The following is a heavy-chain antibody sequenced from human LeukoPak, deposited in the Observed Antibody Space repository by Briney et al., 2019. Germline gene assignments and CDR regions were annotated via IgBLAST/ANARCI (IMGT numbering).Heavy chain of an antibody. J-gene: IGHJ4*02. Sequence: GGSLRLSCAASGFTFSSYAMHWVRQAPGKGLEWVAVISYDGSNKYYADSVKGRFTISRDNSKNTLYLQTNSLRAEDTAVYYCARSRWLQFIGYWGQGTLVTVSS. CDR1: GFTFSSYA. D-gene: IGHD5-24*01. CDR2: ISYDGSNK. CDR3: ARSRWLQFIGY. V-gene: IGHV3-30*04.